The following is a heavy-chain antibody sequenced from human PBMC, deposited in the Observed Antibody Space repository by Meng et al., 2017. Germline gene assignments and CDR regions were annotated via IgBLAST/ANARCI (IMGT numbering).Heavy chain of an antibody. CDR3: ARDYGDYAWIAKRWFDP. CDR1: GCRFSTSA. Sequence: GSWVRRPASSVKRPCKASGCRFSTSALSWVRQAPGQGLEWMGGIIPIFGTANYAQKFQGRVTITADESTSTAYMELSSLRSEDTAVYYCARDYGDYAWIAKRWFDPWGQGTLVTVSS. CDR2: IIPIFGTA. V-gene: IGHV1-69*01. D-gene: IGHD4-17*01. J-gene: IGHJ5*02.